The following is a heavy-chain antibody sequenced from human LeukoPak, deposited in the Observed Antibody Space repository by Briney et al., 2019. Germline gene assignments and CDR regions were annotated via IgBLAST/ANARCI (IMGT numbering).Heavy chain of an antibody. CDR3: ARGLLGCSGGSCYVWAFDI. Sequence: SETLSLTCTVSGGSISSGDYYWSWIRQPPGKGLGWIGYIYYSGSTYYNPSLKSRVTISVDTSKNQFSLKLSSVTAADTAVYYCARGLLGCSGGSCYVWAFDIWGQGTMVTVSS. CDR1: GGSISSGDYY. CDR2: IYYSGST. J-gene: IGHJ3*02. D-gene: IGHD2-15*01. V-gene: IGHV4-30-4*08.